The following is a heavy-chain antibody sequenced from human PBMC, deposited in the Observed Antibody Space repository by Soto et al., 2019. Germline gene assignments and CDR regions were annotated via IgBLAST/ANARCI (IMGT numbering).Heavy chain of an antibody. CDR2: ISSSSSYI. Sequence: GGSLRLSCAASAFTFSSYNMNWVRQAPGKGLEWVSSISSSSSYIYYADAVKGRFTISRDNAKNSLYLQMNSLRAEDTAVYYCARDYFVYCGGERRLSYYYGMDVWGQGTTVTVSS. V-gene: IGHV3-21*01. CDR1: AFTFSSYN. CDR3: ARDYFVYCGGERRLSYYYGMDV. D-gene: IGHD2-21*01. J-gene: IGHJ6*02.